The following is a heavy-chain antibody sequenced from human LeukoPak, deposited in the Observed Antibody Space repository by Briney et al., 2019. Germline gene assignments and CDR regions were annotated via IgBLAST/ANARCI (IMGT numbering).Heavy chain of an antibody. CDR2: INTNTGNP. Sequence: ASVKVSCKASGDTFTSYAMNWVRQAPGQGLEWMGWINTNTGNPTYAQGFTGRFVFSLDTSVSTAYLQISSLKAEDTAVYYCASPGQQLDTYYYYGMDVWGQGTTVTVSS. V-gene: IGHV7-4-1*02. CDR3: ASPGQQLDTYYYYGMDV. CDR1: GDTFTSYA. J-gene: IGHJ6*02. D-gene: IGHD6-13*01.